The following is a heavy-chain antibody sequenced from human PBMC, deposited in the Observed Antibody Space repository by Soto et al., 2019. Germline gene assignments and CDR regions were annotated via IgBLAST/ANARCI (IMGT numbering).Heavy chain of an antibody. Sequence: SETLSLTCTVSGGSISSGGYSWTWIRQSPGKGLEWLGYTYQSGSAYYNPSLKSRVTISVDRSKNQFSLKVTSATAGDTAVYYCARDYYGMDVWGQGTTVTVSS. V-gene: IGHV4-30-2*06. CDR3: ARDYYGMDV. CDR1: GGSISSGGYS. CDR2: TYQSGSA. J-gene: IGHJ6*02.